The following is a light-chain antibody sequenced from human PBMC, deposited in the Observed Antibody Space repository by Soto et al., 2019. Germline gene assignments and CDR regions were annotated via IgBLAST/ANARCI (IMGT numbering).Light chain of an antibody. CDR3: CSYAGSSTHVV. CDR2: EVS. Sequence: QSALTQPASVSGSPGQSITISCTGTSSDVGSFNLFSWYQQHPGKAPKLMIYEVSKRPSGVSNRFSGSKSGNTASLTISGLQAEDEADYYCCSYAGSSTHVVFGGGTKVTVL. J-gene: IGLJ2*01. CDR1: SSDVGSFNL. V-gene: IGLV2-23*02.